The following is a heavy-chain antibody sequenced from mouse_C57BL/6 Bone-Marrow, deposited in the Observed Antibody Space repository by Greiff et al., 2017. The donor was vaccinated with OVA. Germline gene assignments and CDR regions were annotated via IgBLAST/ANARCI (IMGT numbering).Heavy chain of an antibody. CDR2: IYPGSGST. V-gene: IGHV1-55*01. J-gene: IGHJ4*01. Sequence: VQLQQPGAELVKPGASVKMSCKASGYTFTSYWITWVKQRPGQGLEWIGDIYPGSGSTNYNEKFKSKATLTVDTSSSTAYMQLSSLTSEASAVYYCASAFLGYAMDYWGQGTSVTVSS. D-gene: IGHD3-1*01. CDR3: ASAFLGYAMDY. CDR1: GYTFTSYW.